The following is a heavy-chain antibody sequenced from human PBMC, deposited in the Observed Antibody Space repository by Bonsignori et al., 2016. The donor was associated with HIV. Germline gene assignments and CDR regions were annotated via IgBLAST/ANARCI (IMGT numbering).Heavy chain of an antibody. D-gene: IGHD2-21*01. CDR3: ARVKGLGILWWWGCFDI. Sequence: WIRQPPGKGLEWIGYIYYSGSTYYNPSLKSRVTISVDTSKNQFSLKLSSVTAADTVVYYCARVKGLGILWWWGCFDIWGQGTMVTVSS. V-gene: IGHV4-30-4*01. CDR2: IYYSGST. J-gene: IGHJ3*02.